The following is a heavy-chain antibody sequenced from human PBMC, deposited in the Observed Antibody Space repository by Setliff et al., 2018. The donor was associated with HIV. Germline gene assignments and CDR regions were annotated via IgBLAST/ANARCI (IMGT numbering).Heavy chain of an antibody. Sequence: GGSLRLSCGASGFSFSSYSMNWVRQAPGKGLEWVSYISPSSTITYYPDSVKGRFTASRDNARNSLYLEMNSLRADDTAVYYCARGHIFDWLLYGTYAFDFWGQGTVVTVSS. CDR3: ARGHIFDWLLYGTYAFDF. J-gene: IGHJ3*01. CDR2: ISPSSTIT. D-gene: IGHD3-9*01. CDR1: GFSFSSYS. V-gene: IGHV3-48*01.